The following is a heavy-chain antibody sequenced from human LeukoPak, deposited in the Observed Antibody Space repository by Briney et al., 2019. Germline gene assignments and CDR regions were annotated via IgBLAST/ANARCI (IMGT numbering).Heavy chain of an antibody. Sequence: SETLSLTCTVSGYSISSGYYWGWIRRPPGKGLEWIGSIYHSGSTYYNPSLKSRVTILADTSKNQFSLKLSSVTAADTAVYYCARARRGGYNYLAVNFDYWGQGTLVTVSS. J-gene: IGHJ4*02. CDR3: ARARRGGYNYLAVNFDY. CDR1: GYSISSGYY. CDR2: IYHSGST. V-gene: IGHV4-38-2*02. D-gene: IGHD5-24*01.